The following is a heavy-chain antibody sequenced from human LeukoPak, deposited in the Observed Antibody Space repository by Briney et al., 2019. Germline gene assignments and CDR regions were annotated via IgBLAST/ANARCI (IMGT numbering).Heavy chain of an antibody. D-gene: IGHD2-15*01. V-gene: IGHV3-66*01. CDR3: ASVGVVDATPYWYFDL. Sequence: PGGSLRLSCAASGFTFSSNYMTWVRQAPGKGLEWVSVIYSGGRTYYIDSVKGRFTISRDISKNTLYLQMNSLRAEDTAVYYCASVGVVDATPYWYFDLWGRGTLVTVFS. J-gene: IGHJ2*01. CDR1: GFTFSSNY. CDR2: IYSGGRT.